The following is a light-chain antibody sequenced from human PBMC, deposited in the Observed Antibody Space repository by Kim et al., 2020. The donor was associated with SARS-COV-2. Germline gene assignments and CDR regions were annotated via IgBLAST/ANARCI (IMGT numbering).Light chain of an antibody. J-gene: IGKJ4*01. CDR1: QDISNS. CDR2: DAS. V-gene: IGKV1-17*03. Sequence: DIQMTQSPSAMSASVGDRVTITCRASQDISNSLAWFQQKPGKVPKRLIYDASSLQSGVPSRFSGSGSGTEFTLTISSLEAEDFATYYCLQHNSYPLTFGGGTKVDIK. CDR3: LQHNSYPLT.